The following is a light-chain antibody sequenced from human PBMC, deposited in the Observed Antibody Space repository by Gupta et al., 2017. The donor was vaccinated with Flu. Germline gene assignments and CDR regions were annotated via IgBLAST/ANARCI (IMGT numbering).Light chain of an antibody. CDR1: ALPKKY. CDR2: EDT. CDR3: FSTDSSGNHRV. Sequence: SYELTQPPSVSVSPGQTARITSSGDALPKKYAYWYQQKSGQAPVLVIYEDTKRPSGIPTRFSGSSSGTMASLTISEAQVEDEADYYCFSTDSSGNHRVFGGGTKLTVL. J-gene: IGLJ3*02. V-gene: IGLV3-10*01.